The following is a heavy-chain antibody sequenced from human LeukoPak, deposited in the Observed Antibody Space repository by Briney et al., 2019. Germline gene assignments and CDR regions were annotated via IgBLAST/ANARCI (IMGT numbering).Heavy chain of an antibody. D-gene: IGHD6-19*01. J-gene: IGHJ4*02. V-gene: IGHV3-48*03. CDR2: ISSSGSTI. CDR3: ASMGIAVAGGNFDY. Sequence: PGGSLRLSCTASGFTFGDYAMNWVRQAPGKGLEWVSYISSSGSTIYYADSVKGRFTISRDNAKNSLYLQMNSLRAEDTAVYYCASMGIAVAGGNFDYWGQGTLVTVSS. CDR1: GFTFGDYA.